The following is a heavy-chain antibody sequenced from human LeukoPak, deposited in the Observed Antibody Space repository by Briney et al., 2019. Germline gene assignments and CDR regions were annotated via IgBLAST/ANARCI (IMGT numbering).Heavy chain of an antibody. Sequence: GGSLRLSCAASGFTVSSNYMSWVRQAPGKGLEWVSVIYSGGSTYYADSVKGRFTISRDNSKNTLYLQMNSLRAEDTAVYYCARDRGSYGDYGYAFDIWGQGTMVTVSS. D-gene: IGHD4-17*01. CDR1: GFTVSSNY. V-gene: IGHV3-66*01. CDR3: ARDRGSYGDYGYAFDI. CDR2: IYSGGST. J-gene: IGHJ3*02.